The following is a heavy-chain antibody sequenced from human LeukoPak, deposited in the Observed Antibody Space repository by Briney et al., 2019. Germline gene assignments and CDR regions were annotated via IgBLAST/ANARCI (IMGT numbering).Heavy chain of an antibody. J-gene: IGHJ4*02. CDR1: EYTLTELF. CDR3: ARTLHYCSSISCYPKIIGY. V-gene: IGHV1-24*01. Sequence: GASVKVSCKVSEYTLTELFMHWLRQAPGKGLEWMGGFDPEDGETIYAQKFQGRVTMTRDTSTSTVYMELSSLRSGDTAVYYCARTLHYCSSISCYPKIIGYWGQGTLVTVSS. CDR2: FDPEDGET. D-gene: IGHD2-2*01.